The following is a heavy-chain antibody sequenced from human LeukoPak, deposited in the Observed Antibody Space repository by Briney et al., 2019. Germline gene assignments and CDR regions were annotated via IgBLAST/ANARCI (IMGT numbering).Heavy chain of an antibody. CDR1: GGTFNNYT. D-gene: IGHD6-19*01. CDR2: IIPIFGTA. CDR3: ARDRPHSGWTGLRYYYYYYMDV. J-gene: IGHJ6*03. V-gene: IGHV1-69*05. Sequence: SVKVSCKASGGTFNNYTISWVRQAPGQGLEWMGGIIPIFGTANYAQKFQGRVTMTTDTSTSTAYMELRSLRSDDTAVYYCARDRPHSGWTGLRYYYYYYMDVWGKGTTVTISS.